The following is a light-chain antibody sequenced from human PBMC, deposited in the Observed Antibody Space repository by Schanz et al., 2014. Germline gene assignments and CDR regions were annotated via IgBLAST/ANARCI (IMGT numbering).Light chain of an antibody. CDR2: GAS. CDR3: QQYGSSPPLT. Sequence: EIVLTQSPGTLSLSPGERATLSCRASQSVSSSYLAWYQHKPGQAPRPLIYGASSRATGIPDRFNGSGSGTDFTLSISRLEPDDFAVYYCQQYGSSPPLTFGGGTKVEIK. V-gene: IGKV3-20*01. CDR1: QSVSSSY. J-gene: IGKJ4*01.